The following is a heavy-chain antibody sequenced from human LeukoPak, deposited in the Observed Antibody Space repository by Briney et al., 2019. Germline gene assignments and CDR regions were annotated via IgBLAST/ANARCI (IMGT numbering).Heavy chain of an antibody. Sequence: GGSLRLSCAASGFTFSSYAMSWVRQAPGKGLEWVAVISYDGSNKYYADSVKGRFTISRDNSKNTLYLQMNSLRAEDTAVYYCARDLEPGTYYYYGMDVWGQGTAVTVSS. V-gene: IGHV3-30-3*01. CDR2: ISYDGSNK. D-gene: IGHD1-1*01. J-gene: IGHJ6*02. CDR1: GFTFSSYA. CDR3: ARDLEPGTYYYYGMDV.